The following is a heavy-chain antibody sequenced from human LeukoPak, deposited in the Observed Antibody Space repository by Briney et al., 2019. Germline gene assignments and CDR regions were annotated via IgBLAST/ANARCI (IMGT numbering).Heavy chain of an antibody. Sequence: SETLSLTCAVYGGSFSGYYWSWIRQPPGKGLEWMGEINHSGSTNYNPSLESRPTISVDKSKNQFSLKLNSVTAADTAVYYCARAYYYYMAVWGKGTTVSVSS. CDR3: ARAYYYYMAV. J-gene: IGHJ6*03. V-gene: IGHV4-34*01. CDR2: INHSGST. CDR1: GGSFSGYY.